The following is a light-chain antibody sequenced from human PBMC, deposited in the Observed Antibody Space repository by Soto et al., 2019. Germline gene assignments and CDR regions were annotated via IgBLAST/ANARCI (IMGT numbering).Light chain of an antibody. CDR3: QQYVSSAYS. V-gene: IGKV3-20*01. J-gene: IGKJ2*01. CDR1: QSVGSTY. CDR2: EAS. Sequence: ENILTQSPGTLSLSPGVRATLSCRAGQSVGSTYLGWYQQKPGQAPRLLIYEASSRATGIPDRFSGSVSGTDFTLTISRLEPEDFGVYYCQQYVSSAYSFGQGTKLEIK.